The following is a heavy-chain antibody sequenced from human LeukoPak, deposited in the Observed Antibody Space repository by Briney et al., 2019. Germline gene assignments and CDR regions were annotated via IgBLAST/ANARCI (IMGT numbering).Heavy chain of an antibody. V-gene: IGHV4-38-2*01. Sequence: SETLSLICAVSGYSISSGYYLGWIRQPPGKGLEWIGSIYQSGSTYYTPSLVSRVTISVDTSKNQFSLKLNSVTAADTAVYYCARHRTSSAYYNYFDYWGQGTLVTVSS. J-gene: IGHJ4*02. CDR2: IYQSGST. CDR3: ARHRTSSAYYNYFDY. CDR1: GYSISSGYY. D-gene: IGHD3-22*01.